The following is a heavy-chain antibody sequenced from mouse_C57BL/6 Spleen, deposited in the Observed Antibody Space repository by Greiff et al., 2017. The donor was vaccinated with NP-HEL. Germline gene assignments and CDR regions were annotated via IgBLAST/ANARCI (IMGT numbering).Heavy chain of an antibody. CDR2: IYPGSGST. J-gene: IGHJ2*01. CDR3: AREGYYYGSSYDFDY. CDR1: GYTFTSYW. D-gene: IGHD1-1*01. V-gene: IGHV1-55*01. Sequence: QVQLQQPGAELVKPGASVKMSCKASGYTFTSYWITWVKQRPGQGLEWIGDIYPGSGSTNYNEKFKSKATLTVATSSSTAYMQLSSLTSEDSAVYYCAREGYYYGSSYDFDYWGQGTTLTVSS.